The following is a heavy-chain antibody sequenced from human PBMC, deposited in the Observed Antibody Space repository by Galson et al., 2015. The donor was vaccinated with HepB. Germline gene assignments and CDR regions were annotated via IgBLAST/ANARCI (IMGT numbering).Heavy chain of an antibody. CDR1: GFTFSSYA. V-gene: IGHV3-23*01. CDR2: ISGSGGST. Sequence: SLRLSCAASGFTFSSYAMSWVRQAPGKGLEWVSAISGSGGSTYYADSVKGRFTISRDNSKNTLYLQMNSLRAEDTAVYYCAKARHRLYYQSSGWYYFDYWGQGTLVTVSS. J-gene: IGHJ4*02. CDR3: AKARHRLYYQSSGWYYFDY. D-gene: IGHD6-19*01.